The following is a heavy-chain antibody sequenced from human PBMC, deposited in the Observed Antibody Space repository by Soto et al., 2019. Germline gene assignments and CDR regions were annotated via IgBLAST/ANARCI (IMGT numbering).Heavy chain of an antibody. CDR1: GGSISSYY. J-gene: IGHJ4*02. Sequence: QVQLQESGPGLVKPSETLSLTCTVSGGSISSYYWSWIRQHPGKGLEWIGYIYYSGSTNYNPSLKSRVTISVDTSKNQFSLKLSSVTAADTAVYYCARVPSSGYYPEDYFDYWGQGTLVTVSS. CDR3: ARVPSSGYYPEDYFDY. V-gene: IGHV4-59*01. D-gene: IGHD3-22*01. CDR2: IYYSGST.